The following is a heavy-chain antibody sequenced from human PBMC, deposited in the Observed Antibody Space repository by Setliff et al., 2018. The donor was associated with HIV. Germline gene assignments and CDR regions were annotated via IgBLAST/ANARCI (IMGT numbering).Heavy chain of an antibody. CDR3: ARDWVAAAGVMGDY. CDR2: INPSDNRT. V-gene: IGHV1-46*02. J-gene: IGHJ4*02. Sequence: ASVKVSCKASGYTFNNYYMHWVRQAPGQGLEWMGIINPSDNRTHYAQKLQGRVTMTTDTSTSTAYMELWSLRSDDTAVYYCARDWVAAAGVMGDYWGQGTLVTVSS. D-gene: IGHD6-13*01. CDR1: GYTFNNYY.